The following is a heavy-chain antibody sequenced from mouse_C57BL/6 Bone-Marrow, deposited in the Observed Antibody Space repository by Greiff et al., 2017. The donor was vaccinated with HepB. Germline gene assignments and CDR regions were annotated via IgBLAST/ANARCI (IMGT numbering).Heavy chain of an antibody. D-gene: IGHD1-1*01. J-gene: IGHJ4*01. V-gene: IGHV5-2*01. CDR2: INSDGGST. CDR1: EYEFPSHD. CDR3: ARYYYGSSLYAMDY. Sequence: EVMLVESGGGLVQPGESLKLSCESNEYEFPSHDMSWVRKTPEKRLELVAAINSDGGSTYYPDTMERRFIISRDNTKKTLYLQMSSLRSDDTALYYCARYYYGSSLYAMDYWGQGTSVTVSS.